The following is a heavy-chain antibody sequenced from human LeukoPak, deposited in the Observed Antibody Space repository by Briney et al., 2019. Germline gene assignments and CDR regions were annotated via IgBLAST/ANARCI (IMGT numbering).Heavy chain of an antibody. J-gene: IGHJ4*02. CDR1: GFTFSSYA. CDR3: DKRKRMGATDDY. Sequence: SGGSLRLSCAASGFTFSSYAMSWVRQAPGKGLEWVAAIRCGGGSTYYADSVKGRFTISTDNSKNTLYLQMNSLSAEDTAVYYCDKRKRMGATDDYWGQGTLVTVSS. D-gene: IGHD1-26*01. V-gene: IGHV3-23*01. CDR2: IRCGGGST.